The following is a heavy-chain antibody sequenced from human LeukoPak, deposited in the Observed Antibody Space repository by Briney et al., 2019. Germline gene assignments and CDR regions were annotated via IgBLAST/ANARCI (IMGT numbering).Heavy chain of an antibody. Sequence: PGGSLRLSCAASGFTFSSYAMHWVRQAPGKGLEWVAVIWYDGSNKYYADSVKGRFTISRDNSKNTLYLQMNSLRAEDTAVYYCAREDFDSGSYLGYWGQGTLVTVSS. CDR3: AREDFDSGSYLGY. D-gene: IGHD1-26*01. J-gene: IGHJ4*02. CDR2: IWYDGSNK. CDR1: GFTFSSYA. V-gene: IGHV3-33*08.